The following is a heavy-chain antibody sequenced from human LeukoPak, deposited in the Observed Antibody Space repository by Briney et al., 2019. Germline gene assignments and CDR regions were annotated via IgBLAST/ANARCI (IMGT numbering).Heavy chain of an antibody. D-gene: IGHD6-6*01. J-gene: IGHJ6*03. CDR3: ASVNYSSSSGYYYYYMDV. Sequence: GGSLRLSCAASGFTFSSYGMHWVRQAPGKGLEWVAVISYDGSNKYYADSVKGRFTISRDNSKNTLYLQMNSLRAEDTAVYYCASVNYSSSSGYYYYYMDVWGKGTTVTVSS. V-gene: IGHV3-30*03. CDR1: GFTFSSYG. CDR2: ISYDGSNK.